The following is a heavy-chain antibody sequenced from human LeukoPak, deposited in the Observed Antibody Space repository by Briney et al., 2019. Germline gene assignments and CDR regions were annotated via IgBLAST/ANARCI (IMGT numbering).Heavy chain of an antibody. CDR1: GYSFTSYW. Sequence: GESLKISCKGSGYSFTSYWIVWVRQMPGKGLEWMGIIYPGDSDTRYSPSFQGQVTISADKSTSTAYLQWSSLKASGTAMYYCARPRIAAARAAFDIWGQGTMVTVSS. CDR2: IYPGDSDT. CDR3: ARPRIAAARAAFDI. J-gene: IGHJ3*02. D-gene: IGHD6-13*01. V-gene: IGHV5-51*01.